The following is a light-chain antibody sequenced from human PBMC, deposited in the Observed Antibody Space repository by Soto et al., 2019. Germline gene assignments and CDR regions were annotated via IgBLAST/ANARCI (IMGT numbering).Light chain of an antibody. CDR1: QSIGRF. J-gene: IGKJ1*01. V-gene: IGKV1-5*01. Sequence: DIQMTQSHSTLSASVGDRVTITCRASQSIGRFLAWYQHQPGKAPKLLIYDASTLESGVPSRFSGTGSGTEFTFSITSLQPEDFGTYYCQQCYMGWTFGQVSKVDIK. CDR2: DAS. CDR3: QQCYMGWT.